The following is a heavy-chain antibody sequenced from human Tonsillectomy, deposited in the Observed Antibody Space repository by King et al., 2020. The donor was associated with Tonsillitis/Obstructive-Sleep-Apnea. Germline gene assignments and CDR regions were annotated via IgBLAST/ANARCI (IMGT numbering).Heavy chain of an antibody. CDR3: GRGITMVRGVRLYYGMDV. V-gene: IGHV3-30*04. D-gene: IGHD3-10*01. CDR1: GFTFSSYA. J-gene: IGHJ6*02. Sequence: VQLVESGGGVVQPGRSLRLSCAASGFTFSSYAVHWVRQAPGKGLEWVAVISYDGSNKYYADSVKGRFTISRENSKNTLYLQMNSLRAEDTAVYYCGRGITMVRGVRLYYGMDVWGQGTTVTVSS. CDR2: ISYDGSNK.